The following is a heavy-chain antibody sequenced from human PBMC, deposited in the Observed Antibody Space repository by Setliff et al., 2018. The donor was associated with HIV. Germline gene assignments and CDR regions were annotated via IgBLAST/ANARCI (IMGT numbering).Heavy chain of an antibody. Sequence: PSETLSLTCSISGGSISNYYWVWIRQSPGKGLEWIGHIHYGGGTYYNPSLESRVSISRDTSKNQFSLNLRDVTAGDTALYYCARAVIRREDRGVWTKLWSAPNHMDVWGKGITVTVSS. D-gene: IGHD3-10*01. J-gene: IGHJ6*03. V-gene: IGHV4-59*01. CDR1: GGSISNYY. CDR3: ARAVIRREDRGVWTKLWSAPNHMDV. CDR2: IHYGGGT.